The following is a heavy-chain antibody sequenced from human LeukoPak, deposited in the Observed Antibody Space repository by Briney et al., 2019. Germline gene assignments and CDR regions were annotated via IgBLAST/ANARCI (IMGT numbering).Heavy chain of an antibody. D-gene: IGHD6-13*01. CDR1: GFIVSSNY. Sequence: GGSLRLSCAASGFIVSSNYMTWVRQAPGKGLEWVSVIYSGGSTYYADSVKGRFTISRDNSKNTLYLQMNSLRAEDTAVYYCARKRTGYSSSWGYYYYGMDVWGKGTTVTVSS. J-gene: IGHJ6*04. CDR3: ARKRTGYSSSWGYYYYGMDV. V-gene: IGHV3-53*01. CDR2: IYSGGST.